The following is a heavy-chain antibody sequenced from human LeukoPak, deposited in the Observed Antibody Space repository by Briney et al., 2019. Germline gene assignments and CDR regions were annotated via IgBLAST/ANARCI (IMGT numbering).Heavy chain of an antibody. CDR1: GYGFSDVY. V-gene: IGHV1-2*02. CDR2: INPHSGAT. J-gene: IGHJ5*02. Sequence: ASVKVSCKASGYGFSDVYFKWVRPAPGQGLEWMGWINPHSGATNYAQRFQGRVSMDASIDTAYMELSRLTSDDTAVYYCATSSSVTHTRDPWGQGTLVTVSS. CDR3: ATSSSVTHTRDP. D-gene: IGHD5/OR15-5a*01.